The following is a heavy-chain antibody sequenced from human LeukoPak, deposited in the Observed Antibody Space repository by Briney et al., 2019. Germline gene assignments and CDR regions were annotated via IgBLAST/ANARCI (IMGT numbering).Heavy chain of an antibody. V-gene: IGHV3-23*01. D-gene: IGHD2-2*01. Sequence: PGGSLRLSCAASGFTFSSYGMSWVRQAPGKGLEWVSAISGSGGSTYYADSVKGRFTISRDNSKNSLYLQMNSLRAEDTAVYYCASCSSTSCSYYYYMDVWGKGTTVTVSS. CDR2: ISGSGGST. CDR1: GFTFSSYG. J-gene: IGHJ6*03. CDR3: ASCSSTSCSYYYYMDV.